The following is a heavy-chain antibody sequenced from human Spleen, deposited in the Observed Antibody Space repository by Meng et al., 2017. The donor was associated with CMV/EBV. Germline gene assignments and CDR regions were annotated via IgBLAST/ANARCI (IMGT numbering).Heavy chain of an antibody. J-gene: IGHJ6*02. CDR1: GGSVSSGSYY. CDR2: IYYSGST. CDR3: ARGPLDYYYFGRDV. Sequence: SETLSLTCTVSGGSVSSGSYYWSWIRQPPGKGLEWIGYIYYSGSTNYNPSLKSRVTISIDTSRNRFSLKVNSVTAADTAVYYCARGPLDYYYFGRDVWGHGTTVTVSS. V-gene: IGHV4-61*01.